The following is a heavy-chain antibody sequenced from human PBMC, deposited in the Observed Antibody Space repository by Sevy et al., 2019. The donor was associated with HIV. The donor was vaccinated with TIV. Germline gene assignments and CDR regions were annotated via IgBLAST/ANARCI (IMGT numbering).Heavy chain of an antibody. CDR3: ARDPGDSSGTTGVGFDY. CDR2: IYYSGST. V-gene: IGHV4-31*03. D-gene: IGHD3-22*01. J-gene: IGHJ4*02. Sequence: SETLSLTCTVSGGSISSGGYYWSWIRQHPGKGLEWIGYIYYSGSTYYNPSLKSRVTISVDTSKNQFPLKLSSVTAADTAVYYCARDPGDSSGTTGVGFDYWGQGTLVTVSS. CDR1: GGSISSGGYY.